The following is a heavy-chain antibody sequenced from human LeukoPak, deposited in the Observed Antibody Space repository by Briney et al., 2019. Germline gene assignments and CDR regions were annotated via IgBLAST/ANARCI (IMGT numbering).Heavy chain of an antibody. CDR2: ISGSGGST. CDR1: GFTFSNYA. V-gene: IGHV3-23*01. J-gene: IGHJ5*02. Sequence: GGSLSLSCAASGFTFSNYAMSWVRQAPGKGLEWVTAISGSGGSTYYADSVKGRFTISRDNSKNTLYLQMNGLTAEDTAMYYCARDSYQDYYGRFDPWGQGTLVIVSS. CDR3: ARDSYQDYYGRFDP. D-gene: IGHD3-10*01.